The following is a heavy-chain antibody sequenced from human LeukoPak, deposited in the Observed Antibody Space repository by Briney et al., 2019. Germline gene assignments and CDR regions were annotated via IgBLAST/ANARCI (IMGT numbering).Heavy chain of an antibody. CDR1: GVTFSSYS. J-gene: IGHJ4*02. D-gene: IGHD3-22*01. CDR3: ARDSRNGIVVVPFDY. V-gene: IGHV3-48*01. CDR2: ISSSSSTI. Sequence: PGGSLRLSCAASGVTFSSYSMNWVRRAPGKGLEWGSYISSSSSTIYYADSVKGRFTISRDNAKNSLYLQMNSLRAEDTAVYYCARDSRNGIVVVPFDYWGQGTLVTVSS.